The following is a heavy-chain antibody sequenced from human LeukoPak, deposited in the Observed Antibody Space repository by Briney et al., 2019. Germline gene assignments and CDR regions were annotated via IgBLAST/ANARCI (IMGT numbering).Heavy chain of an antibody. CDR1: GDSISSTTYW. D-gene: IGHD4-11*01. Sequence: SETLSLTCTVSGDSISSTTYWWGWIRQSPGKGLEWIGSMSYVGITSYNPSLKSRATISVDTSRNQFSLMLSSVTAADTAVYYCTRLPLDYSLDHWGQGTPVSVSS. J-gene: IGHJ4*02. CDR3: TRLPLDYSLDH. CDR2: MSYVGIT. V-gene: IGHV4-39*01.